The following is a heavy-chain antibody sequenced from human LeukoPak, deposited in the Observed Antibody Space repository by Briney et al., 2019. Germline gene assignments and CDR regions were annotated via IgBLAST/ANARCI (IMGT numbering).Heavy chain of an antibody. CDR3: ARHPLIATAGHGAFDI. Sequence: PSETLSLTCTVSGGSISSSSYNWAWIRQPPGKGLEWIGSLYYRGTTYYNPSLKSRVTISVDTSKNQFSLKLSSVTAADSAAYYCARHPLIATAGHGAFDIWGQGTVVTVSS. CDR1: GGSISSSSYN. CDR2: LYYRGTT. J-gene: IGHJ3*02. V-gene: IGHV4-39*01. D-gene: IGHD6-13*01.